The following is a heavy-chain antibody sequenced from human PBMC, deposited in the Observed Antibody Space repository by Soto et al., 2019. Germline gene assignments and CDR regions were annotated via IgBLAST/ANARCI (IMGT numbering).Heavy chain of an antibody. CDR2: IYHSGST. V-gene: IGHV4-38-2*01. CDR1: GYSISSGYY. D-gene: IGHD5-12*01. J-gene: IGHJ4*02. Sequence: SETLSLTCAVSGYSISSGYYWGCIRQPPGKGLEWIGSIYHSGSTYHNPSLKSRVTISVDTSKNQFSLKMSSVTAADTAVCYCARGGDGYNYYFDYWGQGNLVTVSS. CDR3: ARGGDGYNYYFDY.